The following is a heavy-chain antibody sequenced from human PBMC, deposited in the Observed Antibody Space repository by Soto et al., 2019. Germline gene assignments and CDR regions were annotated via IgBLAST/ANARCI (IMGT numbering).Heavy chain of an antibody. CDR3: ARTDSSGYYWYY. CDR2: INAGNGNT. D-gene: IGHD3-22*01. CDR1: GYAFTTYA. Sequence: GASVKVSCKASGYAFTTYAMHWVRQAPGQRLEWMGWINAGNGNTKYSQKFQGRVTITRDTSASTAYMDLSSLRSADTAVYYCARTDSSGYYWYYWGQGTLVTVSS. V-gene: IGHV1-3*01. J-gene: IGHJ4*02.